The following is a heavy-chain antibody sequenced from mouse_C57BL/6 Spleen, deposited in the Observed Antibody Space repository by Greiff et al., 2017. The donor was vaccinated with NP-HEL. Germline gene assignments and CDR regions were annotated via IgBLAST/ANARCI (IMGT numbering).Heavy chain of an antibody. CDR2: ISNGGGST. D-gene: IGHD2-4*01. J-gene: IGHJ3*01. Sequence: EVMLVESGGGLVQPGGSLKLSCAASGFTFSDYYMYWVRQTPEKRLEWVAYISNGGGSTYYPDTVKGRFTISRDNAKNTLYLQMSRLKSEDTAMYYCARRNDYDVGFAYWGQGTLVTVSA. CDR1: GFTFSDYY. CDR3: ARRNDYDVGFAY. V-gene: IGHV5-12*01.